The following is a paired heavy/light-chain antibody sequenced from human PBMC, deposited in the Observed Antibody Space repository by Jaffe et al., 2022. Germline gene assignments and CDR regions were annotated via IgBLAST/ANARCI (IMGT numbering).Light chain of an antibody. Sequence: QSALTQPPSASGSPGQSVTISCTGTSSDVGGYNYVSWYQQHPGKAPKLMIYEVSKRPSGVPDRFSGSKSGNAASLTVSGLQAEDEADYYCSSYAGSYILVFGGGTRLTVV. CDR3: SSYAGSYILV. CDR1: SSDVGGYNY. J-gene: IGLJ3*02. V-gene: IGLV2-8*01. CDR2: EVS.
Heavy chain of an antibody. Sequence: QVQLVESGGGVVQPGGSLRLSCAASGFTFSSYGMHWVRQAPGKGLEWVAFIRYDGNTKYYADSVNGRFTISRDNSKNTLGLQMNSLRAEDTAVYYCAKALSTGSNSGWFHSGDYWGQGTLVTVSS. D-gene: IGHD6-19*01. CDR2: IRYDGNTK. CDR3: AKALSTGSNSGWFHSGDY. J-gene: IGHJ4*02. CDR1: GFTFSSYG. V-gene: IGHV3-30*02.